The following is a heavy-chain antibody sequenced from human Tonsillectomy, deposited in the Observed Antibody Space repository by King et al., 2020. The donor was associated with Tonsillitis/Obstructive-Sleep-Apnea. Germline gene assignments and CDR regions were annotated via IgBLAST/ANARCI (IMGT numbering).Heavy chain of an antibody. D-gene: IGHD3-10*01. J-gene: IGHJ6*03. V-gene: IGHV5-51*01. CDR1: GYSFTSYW. CDR3: ARQEWFNYYYMDV. Sequence: GQLVQSGAEVKKPGESLKISCKGSGYSFTSYWIGWVRQMPGKGLECMGIIYPGDSYTRYSPSFQGQVTISADKSISTAYLQWSSLKASDTAMYYCARQEWFNYYYMDVWGKGTTVTVSS. CDR2: IYPGDSYT.